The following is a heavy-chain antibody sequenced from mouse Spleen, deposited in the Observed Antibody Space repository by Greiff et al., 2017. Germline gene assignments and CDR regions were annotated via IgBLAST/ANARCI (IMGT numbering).Heavy chain of an antibody. CDR3: ARSGYYLYAMDY. J-gene: IGHJ4*01. Sequence: EVHLVESGGGLVKPGGSLKLSCAASGFTFSDYGMHWVRQAPEKGLEWVAYISSGSSTIYYADTVKGRFTISRDNAKNTLFLQMTSLRSEDTAMYYFARSGYYLYAMDYWGQGTSVTVSS. V-gene: IGHV5-17*01. D-gene: IGHD2-3*01. CDR2: ISSGSSTI. CDR1: GFTFSDYG.